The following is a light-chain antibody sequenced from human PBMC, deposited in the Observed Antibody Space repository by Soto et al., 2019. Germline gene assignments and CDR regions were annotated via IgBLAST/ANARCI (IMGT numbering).Light chain of an antibody. CDR3: QQYGSSPIT. CDR1: QSVNGDY. V-gene: IGKV3-20*01. CDR2: GAS. J-gene: IGKJ5*01. Sequence: EIVLTQSPGTLSLSPGEGATLSCRASQSVNGDYLAWYQQKPGQAPGLLIYGASSRATGIPVRFSGSGSGTDFTLIISRLEPEDFAVYYCQQYGSSPITFGQGTRLDIK.